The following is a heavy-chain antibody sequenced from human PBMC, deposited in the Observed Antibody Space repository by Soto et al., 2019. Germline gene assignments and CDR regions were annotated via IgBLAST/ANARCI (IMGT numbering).Heavy chain of an antibody. CDR3: ERGRIVGATRPWVT. V-gene: IGHV1-18*01. CDR2: ISAYNGNT. D-gene: IGHD1-26*01. CDR1: GYTFTSYG. Sequence: QVQLVQSGAEVKKPGASVKVSCKASGYTFTSYGISWVRQAPGQGLEWMGWISAYNGNTNYAQKLQGRVTMTTDTXSRAAYVERRSRRSDDTAVYYCERGRIVGATRPWVTWGQGTPVTVSS. J-gene: IGHJ5*02.